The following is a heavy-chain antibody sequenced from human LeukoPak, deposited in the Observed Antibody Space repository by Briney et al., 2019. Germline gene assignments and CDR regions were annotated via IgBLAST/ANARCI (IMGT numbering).Heavy chain of an antibody. Sequence: ASVKVSCKASGGTFSSYAISWVRQAPGQGLEWMGGIIPIFGTANYAQKFQGRVTITADESTNTAYMELSSLRSEDTAVYYCARGILAYYDILTGRDAFDIWGQGTMVTVSS. J-gene: IGHJ3*02. CDR1: GGTFSSYA. D-gene: IGHD3-9*01. V-gene: IGHV1-69*13. CDR3: ARGILAYYDILTGRDAFDI. CDR2: IIPIFGTA.